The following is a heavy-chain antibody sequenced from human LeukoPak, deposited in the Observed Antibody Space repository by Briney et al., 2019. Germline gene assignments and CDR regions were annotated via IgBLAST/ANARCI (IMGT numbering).Heavy chain of an antibody. CDR1: GGSISGSY. J-gene: IGHJ6*02. D-gene: IGHD2-2*02. V-gene: IGHV4-59*12. Sequence: PSETLSLTCTVSGGSISGSYWNWIRQPPGKGLEWIGYIYYSGATYYSPSLKSRVTISVDTSQNQFSLKLSSVTAADTAVYYCARAVGYCSSTSCYIGYYYYYGMDVWGQGTTVTVSS. CDR2: IYYSGAT. CDR3: ARAVGYCSSTSCYIGYYYYYGMDV.